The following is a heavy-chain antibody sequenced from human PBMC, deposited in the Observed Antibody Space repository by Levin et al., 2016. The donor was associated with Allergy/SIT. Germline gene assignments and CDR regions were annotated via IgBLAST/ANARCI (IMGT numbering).Heavy chain of an antibody. J-gene: IGHJ6*02. Sequence: VRQAPGKGLEWVANIKQDGSEKYYVDSVKGRFTISRDNAKNSLYLQMNSLRAEDTAVYYCARDIGWELLYYYYGMDVWGQGTTVTVSS. V-gene: IGHV3-7*01. D-gene: IGHD1-26*01. CDR3: ARDIGWELLYYYYGMDV. CDR2: IKQDGSEK.